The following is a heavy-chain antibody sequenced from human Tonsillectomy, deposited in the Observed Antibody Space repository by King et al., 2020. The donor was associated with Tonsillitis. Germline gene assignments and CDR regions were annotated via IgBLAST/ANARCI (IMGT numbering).Heavy chain of an antibody. D-gene: IGHD6-13*01. CDR2: MNPNSGNT. Sequence: QLVQSGAEVKKPGASVKVSCKASGYTFTSYDINWMRQATGQGLEWMGWMNPNSGNTGYAQKFQGRVTMTRNTSISTAYMELSSLTSEDTAVYYCARGRAAAGNDAFDFWGQGTMVTVSS. V-gene: IGHV1-8*01. CDR3: ARGRAAAGNDAFDF. CDR1: GYTFTSYD. J-gene: IGHJ3*01.